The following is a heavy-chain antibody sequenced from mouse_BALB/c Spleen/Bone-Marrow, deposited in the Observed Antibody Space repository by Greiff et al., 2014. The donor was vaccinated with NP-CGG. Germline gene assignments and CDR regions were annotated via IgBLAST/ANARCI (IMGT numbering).Heavy chain of an antibody. Sequence: QVQLQQPGAELVRPGTSVKVSCKASGYAFTTYLIEWEKQRPGQGLEWIGVINPGSGDTHYNEKFKDKATLTADKSSSTAYMQLSSLTSDDSAVYFCARNANWLFTYWGQGTLVTVSA. D-gene: IGHD4-1*01. V-gene: IGHV1-54*01. CDR2: INPGSGDT. CDR1: GYAFTTYL. J-gene: IGHJ3*01. CDR3: ARNANWLFTY.